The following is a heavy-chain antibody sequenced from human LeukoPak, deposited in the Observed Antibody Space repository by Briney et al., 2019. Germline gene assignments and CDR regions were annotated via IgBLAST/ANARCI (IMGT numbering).Heavy chain of an antibody. D-gene: IGHD2-15*01. CDR2: IKQDRSEK. V-gene: IGHV3-7*01. CDR1: GFTFSSYW. Sequence: GGFLRLSCAASGFTFSSYWMSWVRQAPGKGLEWVANIKQDRSEKYYVDSVKGRFTISRDNAKSSMWLQMNSLRDEDTAVYYCARDQTPFYWGQGSLVTVSS. CDR3: ARDQTPFY. J-gene: IGHJ4*02.